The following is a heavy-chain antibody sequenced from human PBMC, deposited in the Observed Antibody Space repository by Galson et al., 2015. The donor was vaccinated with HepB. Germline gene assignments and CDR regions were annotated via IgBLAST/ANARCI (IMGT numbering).Heavy chain of an antibody. CDR2: TYYRSKWYN. V-gene: IGHV6-1*01. J-gene: IGHJ4*02. CDR1: GDSVSSNSAA. Sequence: CAISGDSVSSNSAAWNWIRQSPSRGLEWLGRTYYRSKWYNDYAVSVKSRITINPDTSKNQFSLRLNSVTPEDTAVYYCARSPKTKNSLAAAGEYEHIDYWGQGTLVTVSS. D-gene: IGHD6-13*01. CDR3: ARSPKTKNSLAAAGEYEHIDY.